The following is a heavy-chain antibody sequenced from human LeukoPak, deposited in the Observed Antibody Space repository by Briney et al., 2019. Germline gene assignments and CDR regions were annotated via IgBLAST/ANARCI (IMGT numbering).Heavy chain of an antibody. CDR3: VATTVVFNWFDP. D-gene: IGHD4-23*01. J-gene: IGHJ5*02. Sequence: SETLSLTCTVSGGSISSYYWSWIRQPPGKGLEWIGYIYYSGSTNYNPSLKSRVTISVDTSKNQFSLKLSSVTAADTAVYYFVATTVVFNWFDPWGQGTLVTVSS. V-gene: IGHV4-59*01. CDR1: GGSISSYY. CDR2: IYYSGST.